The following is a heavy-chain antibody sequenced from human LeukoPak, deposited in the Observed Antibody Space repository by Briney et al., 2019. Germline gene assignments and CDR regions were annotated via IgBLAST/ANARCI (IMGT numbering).Heavy chain of an antibody. J-gene: IGHJ4*02. D-gene: IGHD3-10*01. Sequence: GGSLRLSCAASGITLSNYGMSWVRQAPGKGLEWVAGISGSGGSTNYADSVKGRFTISRDNPKNTLFLHMNSLRGEDTGLYFCAKRGVVIRVVLVGFHKEAYYFDSWGRGALVTVSS. CDR2: ISGSGGST. CDR1: GITLSNYG. V-gene: IGHV3-23*01. CDR3: AKRGVVIRVVLVGFHKEAYYFDS.